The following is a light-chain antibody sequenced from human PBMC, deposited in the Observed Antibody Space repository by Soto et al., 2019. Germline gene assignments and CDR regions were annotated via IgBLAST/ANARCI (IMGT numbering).Light chain of an antibody. CDR2: ATS. J-gene: IGKJ1*01. CDR3: FQDYNYPRT. CDR1: QGIRND. V-gene: IGKV1-6*01. Sequence: AIQMTQSPSSLSASVGDRVTITCRASQGIRNDLGWYQQRPGKAPKLLTFATSSLQSGVPSRFSGSGSGTDFTLTISSLQPEDFATYYCFQDYNYPRTFGQGTKVEI.